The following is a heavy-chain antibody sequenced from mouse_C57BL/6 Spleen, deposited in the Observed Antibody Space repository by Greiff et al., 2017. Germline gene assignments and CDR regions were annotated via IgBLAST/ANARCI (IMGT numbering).Heavy chain of an antibody. CDR1: GFNIKDDY. CDR2: IDPENGDT. CDR3: TSTGIFDY. J-gene: IGHJ2*01. V-gene: IGHV14-4*01. Sequence: DVQLQESGAELVRPGASVKLSCTASGFNIKDDYMHWVKQRPEQGLEWIGWIDPENGDTEYASKFQGKATITADTSSNTAYLQLSSLTSEDTAVYYCTSTGIFDYWGQGTTLTVSS. D-gene: IGHD4-1*01.